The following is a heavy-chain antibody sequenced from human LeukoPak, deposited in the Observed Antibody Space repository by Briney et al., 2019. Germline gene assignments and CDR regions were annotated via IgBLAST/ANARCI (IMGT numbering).Heavy chain of an antibody. CDR3: TREITMVRGSDY. J-gene: IGHJ4*02. V-gene: IGHV1-18*01. CDR2: ISAYNGNT. D-gene: IGHD3-10*01. CDR1: GYTFTGYG. Sequence: ASVKVSCKASGYTFTGYGISWVRQAPGQGLEWMGWISAYNGNTNYARKLQGRVTMTTDTSTSTAYMELRSLRSDDTAVYYCTREITMVRGSDYWGQGTLVTVSS.